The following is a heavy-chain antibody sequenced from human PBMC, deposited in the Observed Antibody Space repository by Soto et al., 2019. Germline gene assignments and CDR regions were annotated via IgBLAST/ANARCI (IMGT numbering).Heavy chain of an antibody. J-gene: IGHJ4*02. CDR1: GFTFSSFD. CDR2: ISYDGSNK. D-gene: IGHD3-10*01. CDR3: AREYYGSGGSDY. Sequence: QVQLVESGGGVVQPGRSLRLSCAASGFTFSSFDMHWVRQAPGKGLEWMARISYDGSNKYYADSVTGRFTISRDNSKNTLYLQMNSRRVEDTAVYYCAREYYGSGGSDYWGQGTLGTVSS. V-gene: IGHV3-30*03.